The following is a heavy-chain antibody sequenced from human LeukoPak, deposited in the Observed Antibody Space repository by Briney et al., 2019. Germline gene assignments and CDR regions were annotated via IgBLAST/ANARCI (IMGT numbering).Heavy chain of an antibody. CDR2: IYWNDID. Sequence: SGPTLVKPTETLTLTCTCSGFSITSSGLAVGWIRQPPGKALEWLGHIYWNDIDYYNTFLRSRLTITKDTSENHVVLTMTNMDPVDTATYYCAHLTTSAYYYDYWGQGTLVTVSS. CDR1: GFSITSSGLA. D-gene: IGHD1-1*01. J-gene: IGHJ4*02. CDR3: AHLTTSAYYYDY. V-gene: IGHV2-5*01.